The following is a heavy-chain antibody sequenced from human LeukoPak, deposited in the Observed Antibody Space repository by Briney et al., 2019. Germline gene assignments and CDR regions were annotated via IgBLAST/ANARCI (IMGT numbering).Heavy chain of an antibody. V-gene: IGHV4-39*01. Sequence: SETLSLSCTVSGGSISSSTYYWGWIRQPPGKGLEWIGSIYYSGSTYYNPSLKSRVTISVDTSKNQFSLNLSSVTAADTAVYYCARHGYSTTKSFDYWGQGTLVTVSS. CDR1: GGSISSSTYY. D-gene: IGHD6-13*01. CDR2: IYYSGST. J-gene: IGHJ4*02. CDR3: ARHGYSTTKSFDY.